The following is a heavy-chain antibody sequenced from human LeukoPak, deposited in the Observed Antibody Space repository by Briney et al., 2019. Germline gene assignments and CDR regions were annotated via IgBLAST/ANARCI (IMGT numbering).Heavy chain of an antibody. Sequence: GESLKISCKGSGYIFTSYLIGWVRQMPGKGLEWMGRIDPSDSYTNYSPSFQGHVTISVDKSISTASLQWSSLKASDTAMYYCARRDRYTWYSFDYWGQGTLVTVSS. V-gene: IGHV5-10-1*01. CDR1: GYIFTSYL. J-gene: IGHJ4*02. CDR3: ARRDRYTWYSFDY. CDR2: IDPSDSYT. D-gene: IGHD6-13*01.